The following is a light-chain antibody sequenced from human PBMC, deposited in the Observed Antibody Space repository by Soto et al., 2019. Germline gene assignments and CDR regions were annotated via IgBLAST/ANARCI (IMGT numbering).Light chain of an antibody. Sequence: DIQMTQSPTTLSASVGDRVTITCRASQNINSWLAWYQQKPGRAPKLLIYDASSLASGVPARFSGSGSGTEFSLTISSLQPDDFATYHCQQYYSYSYTFGQGTRLEIK. J-gene: IGKJ5*01. V-gene: IGKV1-5*01. CDR3: QQYYSYSYT. CDR1: QNINSW. CDR2: DAS.